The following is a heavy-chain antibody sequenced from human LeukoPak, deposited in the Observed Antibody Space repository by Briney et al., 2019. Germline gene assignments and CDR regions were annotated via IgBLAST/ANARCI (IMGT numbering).Heavy chain of an antibody. D-gene: IGHD1-26*01. Sequence: GGSLRLSCTVSGFAFDDYAMHWVRQAPGKGLEWVSGISWNSGSIGYADSVKGRFIISRDNAKNSLYLQMNSLRAEDTALYYCAKGWGHFDYWGQGTLVTVSS. J-gene: IGHJ4*02. CDR2: ISWNSGSI. CDR1: GFAFDDYA. V-gene: IGHV3-9*01. CDR3: AKGWGHFDY.